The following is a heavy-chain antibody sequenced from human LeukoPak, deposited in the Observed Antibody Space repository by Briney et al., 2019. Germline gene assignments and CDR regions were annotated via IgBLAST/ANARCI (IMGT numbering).Heavy chain of an antibody. CDR3: ARVDRVGARYYYYYMDV. Sequence: PGGSLRLSCAVSGFTFSSYAMSWVRHAPGKGLEWVSAISGSGGSTYYADSVKGRFTISRGNSKNTLYLQMNSLRAEDTALYYCARVDRVGARYYYYYMDVWGKGTTVTVSS. CDR1: GFTFSSYA. J-gene: IGHJ6*03. CDR2: ISGSGGST. D-gene: IGHD1-26*01. V-gene: IGHV3-23*01.